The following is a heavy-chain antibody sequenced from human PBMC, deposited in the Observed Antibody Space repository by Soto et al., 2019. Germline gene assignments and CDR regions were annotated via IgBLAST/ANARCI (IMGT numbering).Heavy chain of an antibody. CDR2: IYSGGST. Sequence: GGSMRLSCAASGFTVSSNYMSWVRQAPGKGLEWVSVIYSGGSTYYADSVKGRFTISRDNSKNTLYLQMNSLRAEDTAVYYCAGQEEYCSGGSCYFSEFVWGQGTLVTVSS. D-gene: IGHD2-15*01. J-gene: IGHJ4*02. CDR1: GFTVSSNY. CDR3: AGQEEYCSGGSCYFSEFV. V-gene: IGHV3-66*04.